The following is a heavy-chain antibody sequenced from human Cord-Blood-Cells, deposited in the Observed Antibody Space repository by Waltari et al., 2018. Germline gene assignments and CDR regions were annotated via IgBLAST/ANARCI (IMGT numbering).Heavy chain of an antibody. V-gene: IGHV1-46*01. CDR1: GYTFTSYY. CDR2: INPRGGST. CDR3: ARGGSSSWYDNRDFDY. J-gene: IGHJ4*02. Sequence: QVQLVQSGAGVKKPGASVKVSCKASGYTFTSYYMHWVRQAPGQGLEWMGIINPRGGSTSYAKKFQGRVTMTRDTSTSTVYMELSSLRSEDTAVYYCARGGSSSWYDNRDFDYWGQGTLVTVSS. D-gene: IGHD6-13*01.